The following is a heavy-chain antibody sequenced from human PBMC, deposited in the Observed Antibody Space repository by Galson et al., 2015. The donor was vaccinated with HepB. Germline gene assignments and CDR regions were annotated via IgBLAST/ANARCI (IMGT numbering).Heavy chain of an antibody. Sequence: SVKVSCKASGYTFTTYGIRWVRQAPGQGLEWLGWITTYNGNTNYAQSFQGRVTMTTDKSTSTAYMELRSLRSDDTAVYYCARERYSFGYSAGFDFWGQGTLVTVSS. D-gene: IGHD5-18*01. CDR3: ARERYSFGYSAGFDF. V-gene: IGHV1-18*04. CDR1: GYTFTTYG. J-gene: IGHJ4*02. CDR2: ITTYNGNT.